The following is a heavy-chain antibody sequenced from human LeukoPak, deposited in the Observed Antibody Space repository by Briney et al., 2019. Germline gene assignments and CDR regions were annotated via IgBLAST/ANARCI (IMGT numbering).Heavy chain of an antibody. CDR2: INPNSGGT. Sequence: ASVKVSCKASGYTFTDYYMHWVRQAPGQGFEWMGWINPNSGGTNFAQKFQGRVAMTRDTSISTAYLELGSLRSDDTAVYFCARARWQLVPYFDSWGQGTLVTVSP. V-gene: IGHV1-2*02. J-gene: IGHJ4*02. D-gene: IGHD6-6*01. CDR1: GYTFTDYY. CDR3: ARARWQLVPYFDS.